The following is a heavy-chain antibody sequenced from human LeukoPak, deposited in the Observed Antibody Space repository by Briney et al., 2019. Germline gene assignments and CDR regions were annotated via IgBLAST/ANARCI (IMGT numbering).Heavy chain of an antibody. CDR1: GGSISSYY. V-gene: IGHV4-59*01. Sequence: SETLSFTCTVSGGSISSYYWSWIRQPPGKGLEWIGYIYYSGSTNYNPSLKSRVTISVDTSKNQFSLKLSSVTAADTAVYYCARTTWIQPLSPYFDYWGQGTLVTVSS. D-gene: IGHD5-18*01. CDR2: IYYSGST. CDR3: ARTTWIQPLSPYFDY. J-gene: IGHJ4*02.